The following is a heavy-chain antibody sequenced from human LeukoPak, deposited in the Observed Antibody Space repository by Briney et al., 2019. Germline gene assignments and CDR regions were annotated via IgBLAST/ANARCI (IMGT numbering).Heavy chain of an antibody. Sequence: GASVTVSCKASGYTFSSYGISWVRQAPGQGLEWLGYTSAYNGNTNYAQKVQGRITMTTDTSTSTAYMEMRSLRSDDTAVYYCARDCSGSSCYWIHWGQGTLVTVSS. CDR1: GYTFSSYG. V-gene: IGHV1-18*01. D-gene: IGHD2-15*01. CDR2: TSAYNGNT. CDR3: ARDCSGSSCYWIH. J-gene: IGHJ4*02.